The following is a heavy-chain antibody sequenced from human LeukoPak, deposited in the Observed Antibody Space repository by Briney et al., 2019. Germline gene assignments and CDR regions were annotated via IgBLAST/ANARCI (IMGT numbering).Heavy chain of an antibody. CDR3: ATLASTDGY. CDR1: GFTLSGHS. Sequence: GGSLRLSCAATGFTLSGHSMNWVRQAPGKGLDWVSSISPTSAYIYYQDSVKGRFTISRDDAKNSLYLQLNSLRAEDTAVYYCATLASTDGYWGQGTLVTVSS. D-gene: IGHD1-1*01. CDR2: ISPTSAYI. J-gene: IGHJ4*02. V-gene: IGHV3-21*01.